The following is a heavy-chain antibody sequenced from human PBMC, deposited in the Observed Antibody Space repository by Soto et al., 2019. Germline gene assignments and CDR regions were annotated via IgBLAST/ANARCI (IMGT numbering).Heavy chain of an antibody. V-gene: IGHV4-4*02. J-gene: IGHJ6*02. D-gene: IGHD1-1*01. CDR2: IYHSGST. Sequence: SETLSLTCTVSGGSISSGDYYWSWVRQPPGKGLEWIGEIYHSGSTNYNPSLKSRVTISVDKSKNQFSLKLSSVTAADTAVYYCASRSGSDYYYYYGMDVWGQGTTVTVSS. CDR3: ASRSGSDYYYYYGMDV. CDR1: GGSISSGDYY.